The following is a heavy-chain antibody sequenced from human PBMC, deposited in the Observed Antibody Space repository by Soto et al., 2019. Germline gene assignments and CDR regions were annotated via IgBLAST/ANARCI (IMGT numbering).Heavy chain of an antibody. D-gene: IGHD3-9*01. CDR1: GGSISSYY. V-gene: IGHV4-59*01. CDR3: ARGLRYFYWGPDYYYMDV. J-gene: IGHJ6*03. CDR2: IYYSGST. Sequence: QVQLQESGPGLVKPSETLSLTCTVSGGSISSYYWSWIRQPPGKGLEWIGYIYYSGSTNYNPSLKSRVTISVDTSKNQFSLKLSSVTAADTAVYYCARGLRYFYWGPDYYYMDVWGKGTTVTVSS.